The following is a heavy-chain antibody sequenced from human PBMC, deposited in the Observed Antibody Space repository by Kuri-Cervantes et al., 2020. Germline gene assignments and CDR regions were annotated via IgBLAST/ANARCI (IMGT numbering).Heavy chain of an antibody. Sequence: GESLKISCKGSGYSFTSSWIAWVRQMPGKGLEWMGIIYPGDSDTRYSPSFQGQVTISADKSISTAYLQWSSLKASDTAMYYCARRSSGYEGGGWFDPWGQGTLVTVSS. CDR3: ARRSSGYEGGGWFDP. CDR1: GYSFTSSW. V-gene: IGHV5-51*01. D-gene: IGHD5-12*01. CDR2: IYPGDSDT. J-gene: IGHJ5*02.